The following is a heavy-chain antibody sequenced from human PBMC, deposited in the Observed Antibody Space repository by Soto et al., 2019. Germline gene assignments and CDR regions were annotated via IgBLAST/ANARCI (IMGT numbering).Heavy chain of an antibody. J-gene: IGHJ4*02. D-gene: IGHD5-12*01. CDR1: GFTVSSNY. CDR3: ARGYSGPYYFDY. CDR2: IYSGGST. V-gene: IGHV3-53*01. Sequence: GGSLRLSCAASGFTVSSNYMSWVRQAPGKGLEWVSVIYSGGSTYYADSVKGRFTISRDNSKNTLYLQMNSLRAEDTAVYYCARGYSGPYYFDYCGQGTLVTVSS.